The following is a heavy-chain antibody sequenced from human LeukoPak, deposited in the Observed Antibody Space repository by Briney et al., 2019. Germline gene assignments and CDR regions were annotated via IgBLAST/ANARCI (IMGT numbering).Heavy chain of an antibody. V-gene: IGHV4-4*07. CDR2: ILNGGST. Sequence: MPSETLSLTCTVSGGSISTYYWSWIRQPPGKGLEWIGRILNGGSTNYNPSLKSRVTMSVDTSKNQFSLNLNSVTAADTAVYYCARGSMGGSGTYYRDYYYGMDVWGQGTTVTVSS. CDR3: ARGSMGGSGTYYRDYYYGMDV. D-gene: IGHD3-10*01. J-gene: IGHJ6*02. CDR1: GGSISTYY.